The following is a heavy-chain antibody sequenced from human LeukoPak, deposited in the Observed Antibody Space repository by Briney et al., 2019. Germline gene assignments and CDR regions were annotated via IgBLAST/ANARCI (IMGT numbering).Heavy chain of an antibody. CDR1: GFTFSSYS. CDR2: ISGSGGST. J-gene: IGHJ4*02. V-gene: IGHV3-23*01. D-gene: IGHD3-22*01. CDR3: AKDQASGYYSYYFDY. Sequence: GGSLRLSCAASGFTFSSYSMNWVRQAPGKGLEWVSAISGSGGSTYYVDSVKGRFTISRDNPKNTLYPQMNSLRAEDTAVYYCAKDQASGYYSYYFDYWGQGTLVTVSS.